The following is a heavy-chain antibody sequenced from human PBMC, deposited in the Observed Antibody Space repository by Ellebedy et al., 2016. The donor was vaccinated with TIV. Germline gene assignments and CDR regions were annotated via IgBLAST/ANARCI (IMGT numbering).Heavy chain of an antibody. CDR1: GFTFSSYG. CDR2: IWYDGSNK. J-gene: IGHJ4*02. CDR3: ARDNSSSSNYFDY. D-gene: IGHD6-6*01. V-gene: IGHV3-33*08. Sequence: GESLKISCAASGFTFSSYGMHWVRQAPGKGLEWVAVIWYDGSNKYYADSVKGRFTISRDNSKNTLYLQMNSLRAEDTAVYYCARDNSSSSNYFDYWGQGTLVTVSS.